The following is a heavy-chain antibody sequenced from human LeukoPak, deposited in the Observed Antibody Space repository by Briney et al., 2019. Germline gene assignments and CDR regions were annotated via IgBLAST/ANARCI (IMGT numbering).Heavy chain of an antibody. Sequence: SETLSLTCAVYGGSFSDYYWSWIRQLPGKGLEWIGEINHSGSTNYNPSLKSRVTISVDTSKNQFSLKLSSVTAADTAVYYCARNLPELLLSFYYYYGMDVWGQGTTVTVSS. CDR1: GGSFSDYY. D-gene: IGHD3-10*01. CDR3: ARNLPELLLSFYYYYGMDV. CDR2: INHSGST. V-gene: IGHV4-34*01. J-gene: IGHJ6*02.